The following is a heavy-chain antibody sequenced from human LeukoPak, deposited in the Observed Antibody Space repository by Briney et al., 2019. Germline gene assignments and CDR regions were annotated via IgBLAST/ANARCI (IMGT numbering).Heavy chain of an antibody. D-gene: IGHD2-2*01. V-gene: IGHV1-18*01. Sequence: ASVKVSCKASGYTFTSYGISWVRQAPGQGLEWMGWISAYNGNTNYAQKLQGRVTMTTDTSTSTAYMELRSLRSDDTAVYYCAREDVEPDVKYYYGMDVWGQGTTATVSS. CDR1: GYTFTSYG. CDR2: ISAYNGNT. CDR3: AREDVEPDVKYYYGMDV. J-gene: IGHJ6*02.